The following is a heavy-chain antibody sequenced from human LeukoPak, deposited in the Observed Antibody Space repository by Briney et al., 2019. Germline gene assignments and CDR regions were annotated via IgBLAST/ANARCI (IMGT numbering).Heavy chain of an antibody. CDR3: ARVGDYPFFDY. CDR1: GGSIRSGGYY. V-gene: IGHV4-31*03. Sequence: SETLSLTCTVSGGSIRSGGYYWSWIRQHPGKGLEWIGYIYYSGSTYYNPSLKSRVTISVDTSKNQFSLKLSSVTAADTAVYYCARVGDYPFFDYWGQGTLVTVSS. J-gene: IGHJ4*02. D-gene: IGHD4-17*01. CDR2: IYYSGST.